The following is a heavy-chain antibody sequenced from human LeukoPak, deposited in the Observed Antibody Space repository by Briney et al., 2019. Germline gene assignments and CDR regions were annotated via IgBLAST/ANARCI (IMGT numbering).Heavy chain of an antibody. J-gene: IGHJ4*02. D-gene: IGHD2-2*01. CDR3: ARYCSSTSCYFFDS. CDR1: AGSISSYY. V-gene: IGHV4-59*08. Sequence: SETLSLTCTVSAGSISSYYWSWIRQPPGKGLEWIGYVYYSGSTNYNPSLKSRVTISVGTSKNQFSLKLSSVTAADTAVYYCARYCSSTSCYFFDSWGQGTLVTVSS. CDR2: VYYSGST.